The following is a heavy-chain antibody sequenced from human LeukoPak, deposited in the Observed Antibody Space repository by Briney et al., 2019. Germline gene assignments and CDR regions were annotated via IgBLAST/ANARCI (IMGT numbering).Heavy chain of an antibody. D-gene: IGHD3-3*01. CDR2: INHSGST. Sequence: PSETLSLTCAVYGGSFSGYYWSWIRQPPGKGLEWIGEINHSGSTNYNPSLKSRVTISVDTSKNQFSLKLSSVTAADTAVYYCARGIPKGITIFGVVPDWFDPWGQGTLVTVSS. CDR1: GGSFSGYY. J-gene: IGHJ5*02. CDR3: ARGIPKGITIFGVVPDWFDP. V-gene: IGHV4-34*01.